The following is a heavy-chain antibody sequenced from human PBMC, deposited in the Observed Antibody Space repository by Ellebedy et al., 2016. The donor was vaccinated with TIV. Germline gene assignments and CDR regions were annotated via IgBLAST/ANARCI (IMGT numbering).Heavy chain of an antibody. D-gene: IGHD3-22*01. J-gene: IGHJ4*02. CDR1: GYTFTNYG. V-gene: IGHV1-18*04. CDR3: ARDTPYYDSSGYYDY. Sequence: ASVKVSCKASGYTFTNYGISWVRQAPGQGLEWMGWISAYNGNTNYAQKLQGRVTMTTDTSTSTAYMELRSLRSDDTAVYYCARDTPYYDSSGYYDYWGQGTLVTVSS. CDR2: ISAYNGNT.